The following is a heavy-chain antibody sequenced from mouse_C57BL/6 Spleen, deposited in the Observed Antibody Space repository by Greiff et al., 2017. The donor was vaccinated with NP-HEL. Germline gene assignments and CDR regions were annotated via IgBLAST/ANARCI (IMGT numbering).Heavy chain of an antibody. J-gene: IGHJ1*03. Sequence: EVQLVESGAELVRPGASVKLSCTASGFNIKDYYMHWVKQRPEQGLEWIGRIDPEDGDTEYAPKFQGKATMTADTSSNTAYLQLSSLTSEDTAVYYCTNHYYGSSSYRYFDVWGTGTTVTVSS. V-gene: IGHV14-1*01. CDR3: TNHYYGSSSYRYFDV. CDR2: IDPEDGDT. CDR1: GFNIKDYY. D-gene: IGHD1-1*01.